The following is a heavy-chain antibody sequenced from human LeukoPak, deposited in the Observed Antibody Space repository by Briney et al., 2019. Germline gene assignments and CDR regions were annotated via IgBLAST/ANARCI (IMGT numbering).Heavy chain of an antibody. D-gene: IGHD3-16*01. Sequence: PGGSLRLSCTASGFTFSDYVMSWVRQAPGKGLEWVGFIRSKAYGGTTQYAASVRGRFTISRDDSKSIAYLQMDSLKIGDTAVYYCTRGPYNNYVNLDYWGQGILVTVSS. CDR2: IRSKAYGGTT. V-gene: IGHV3-49*04. CDR3: TRGPYNNYVNLDY. CDR1: GFTFSDYV. J-gene: IGHJ4*02.